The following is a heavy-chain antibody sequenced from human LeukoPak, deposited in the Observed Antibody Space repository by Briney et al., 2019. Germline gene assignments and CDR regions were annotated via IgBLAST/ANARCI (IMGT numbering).Heavy chain of an antibody. D-gene: IGHD3-3*01. CDR3: APLSTIFGVVYYYMDV. Sequence: NPSETLSLTCTVSGGSISSSSYYWGWIRQPPGKGLEWIGSIYYSGSTYYNPSLRGRVTISVDTSKNQFSLKLSSVTAADTAVYYCAPLSTIFGVVYYYMDVWGKGTTVTVSS. CDR1: GGSISSSSYY. CDR2: IYYSGST. V-gene: IGHV4-39*01. J-gene: IGHJ6*03.